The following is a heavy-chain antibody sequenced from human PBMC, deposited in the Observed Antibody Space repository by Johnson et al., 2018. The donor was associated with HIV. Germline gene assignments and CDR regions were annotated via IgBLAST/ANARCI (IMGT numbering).Heavy chain of an antibody. Sequence: VQLVESGGGLVKPGGSPRLSCAASGFTFSSYAMSWVRQAPGKGLEWVAVISYDGNNKYYADSVKGRFTISRDNSKNTLYLQLNSLRAEDTAVYYCARYGSGGSCYSVWQKNYAFDIWGQGTMVTVSS. D-gene: IGHD2-15*01. J-gene: IGHJ3*02. CDR1: GFTFSSYA. CDR2: ISYDGNNK. V-gene: IGHV3-30-3*01. CDR3: ARYGSGGSCYSVWQKNYAFDI.